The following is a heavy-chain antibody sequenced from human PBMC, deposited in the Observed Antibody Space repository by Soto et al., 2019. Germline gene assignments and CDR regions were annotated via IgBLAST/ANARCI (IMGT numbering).Heavy chain of an antibody. J-gene: IGHJ6*02. D-gene: IGHD2-2*01. CDR1: GFTFSSYS. CDR2: ISSSSSYI. V-gene: IGHV3-21*01. Sequence: EVQLVESGGGLVKPGGSLRLSCAASGFTFSSYSMNWVRRAPGKGLEWVSSISSSSSYIYYADSVKGRFTISRDNAKNSLYLQMNSLRAEDTAVYYCARPSVVLVPADHFYGMDVWGQGTTVTVSS. CDR3: ARPSVVLVPADHFYGMDV.